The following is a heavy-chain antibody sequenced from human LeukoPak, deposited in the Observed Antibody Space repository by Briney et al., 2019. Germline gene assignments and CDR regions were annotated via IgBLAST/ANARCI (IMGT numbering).Heavy chain of an antibody. J-gene: IGHJ3*02. CDR1: GFTFSTYN. D-gene: IGHD1-26*01. CDR3: AKDLIVGATTGAFDI. Sequence: GGSLRLSCAASGFTFSTYNMNWVRQTPGKGLEWVSYISSDSSYIYYADSMKGRFTISRDNAKNTLYLQMNSLRAEDTAVYYCAKDLIVGATTGAFDIWGQGTMVTVSS. CDR2: ISSDSSYI. V-gene: IGHV3-21*04.